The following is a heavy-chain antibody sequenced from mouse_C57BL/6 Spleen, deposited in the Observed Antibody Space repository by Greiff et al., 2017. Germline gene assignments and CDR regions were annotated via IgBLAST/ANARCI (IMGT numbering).Heavy chain of an antibody. Sequence: VQLQQPGAELVMPGASVKLSCKASGYTFTSYWMHWVKQRPGQGLEWIGEIDPSDSYTNYNQKFKGKSTLTVDKSSSTAYMQLSSLTSEDSAVYYCARSELTGFYFDYWGQGTTLTVSS. J-gene: IGHJ2*01. CDR2: IDPSDSYT. D-gene: IGHD4-1*01. CDR1: GYTFTSYW. V-gene: IGHV1-69*01. CDR3: ARSELTGFYFDY.